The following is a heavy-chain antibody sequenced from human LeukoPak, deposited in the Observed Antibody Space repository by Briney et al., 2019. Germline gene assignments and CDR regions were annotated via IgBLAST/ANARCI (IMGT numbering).Heavy chain of an antibody. CDR1: GFTFSSCA. CDR3: AKGTYGSGRIYFDY. CDR2: ISNSGGNT. J-gene: IGHJ4*02. V-gene: IGHV3-23*01. Sequence: GGSLRLSCAASGFTFSSCAMSWVRQAPGEGLEWVSGISNSGGNTYYADSVKGRFTISRDNSKNTLYLQMNSLRAEDTAVYYCAKGTYGSGRIYFDYWGQGTLVTVSS. D-gene: IGHD3-10*01.